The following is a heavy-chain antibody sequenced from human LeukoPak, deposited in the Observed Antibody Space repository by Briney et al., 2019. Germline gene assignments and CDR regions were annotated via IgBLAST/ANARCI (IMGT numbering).Heavy chain of an antibody. J-gene: IGHJ3*02. D-gene: IGHD2-21*01. Sequence: PGGSLRLSCAASGFTVSSNYMSWVRQAPGRGLEWVSVIYSGGSTYYADSVRGRFTISRDNSKNTLYLQMNSLGAEDTAVYYCARDFGMGIVGAFDIWGQGTMVTVSS. V-gene: IGHV3-53*01. CDR2: IYSGGST. CDR1: GFTVSSNY. CDR3: ARDFGMGIVGAFDI.